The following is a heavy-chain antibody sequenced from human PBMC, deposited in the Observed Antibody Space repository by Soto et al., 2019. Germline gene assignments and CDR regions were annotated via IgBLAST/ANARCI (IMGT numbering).Heavy chain of an antibody. CDR2: VYYSGTS. CDR3: AGDVIAPPNYFGP. Sequence: PSETLSLTCTVSGGSIYSGDYYWSWIRQHPGKGLEWIGYVYYSGTSCYNPSLKSRVTLSLDKSKNQFSLKLYSVTAADTAVYYCAGDVIAPPNYFGPWGQGTLVTVSS. J-gene: IGHJ5*02. CDR1: GGSIYSGDYY. D-gene: IGHD4-4*01. V-gene: IGHV4-61*08.